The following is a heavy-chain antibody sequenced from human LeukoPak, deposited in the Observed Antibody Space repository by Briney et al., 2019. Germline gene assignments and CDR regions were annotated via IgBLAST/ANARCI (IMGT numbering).Heavy chain of an antibody. D-gene: IGHD3-16*01. CDR3: ARGPYYDYVWGSPHFDY. J-gene: IGHJ4*02. CDR1: GFTFDDYA. Sequence: GRSLRLSCAASGFTFDDYATHWVRQAPGKGLEWVSGISWNSGSIGYADSVKGRFTISRDNAKNSLYLQMNSLRAEDTALYYCARGPYYDYVWGSPHFDYWGQGTLVTVSS. CDR2: ISWNSGSI. V-gene: IGHV3-9*01.